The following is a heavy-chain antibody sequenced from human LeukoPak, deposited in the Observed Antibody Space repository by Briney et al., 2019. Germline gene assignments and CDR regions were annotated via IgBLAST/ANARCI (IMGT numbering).Heavy chain of an antibody. D-gene: IGHD3-22*01. V-gene: IGHV4-61*01. J-gene: IGHJ4*02. Sequence: SETLSLTCTVSGGSVSSGNYYWSWIRQPPGKGLEWIGYIYYSGDTNYSPSLKGRVTISVDTSKNQVSLKLSSVTAADTAVYYCARDPSGYFNYWGQGTLVTVSS. CDR2: IYYSGDT. CDR3: ARDPSGYFNY. CDR1: GGSVSSGNYY.